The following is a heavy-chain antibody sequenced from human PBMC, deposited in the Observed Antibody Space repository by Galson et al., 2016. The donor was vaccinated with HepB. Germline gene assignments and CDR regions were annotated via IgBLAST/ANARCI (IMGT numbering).Heavy chain of an antibody. V-gene: IGHV3-30*18. CDR3: AKHGGFDY. CDR1: GFTFSSYG. D-gene: IGHD3-16*01. CDR2: ISYDGTNE. J-gene: IGHJ4*02. Sequence: SLRLSCAASGFTFSSYGMHWVRQAPGKGLEWVALISYDGTNEYYADSVKGRFTISRDNSKNTVYLQMNSLRAEDTAVYYCAKHGGFDYWGQGALVTVSS.